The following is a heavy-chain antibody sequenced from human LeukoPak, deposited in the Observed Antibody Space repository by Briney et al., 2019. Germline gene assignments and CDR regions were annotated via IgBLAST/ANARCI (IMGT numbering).Heavy chain of an antibody. CDR1: GFTFSNFA. D-gene: IGHD4-17*01. CDR3: AKDPNGDYIGAFDI. V-gene: IGHV3-23*01. J-gene: IGHJ3*02. CDR2: ITVSGGSA. Sequence: GGSLRLSCAASGFTFSNFAMSCVRQAPGKGLEWVSSITVSGGSAYYADSVKGRFTISRDNSKNTLYLQMNSLRAEDTAVYYCAKDPNGDYIGAFDIWGQGTMVTVSS.